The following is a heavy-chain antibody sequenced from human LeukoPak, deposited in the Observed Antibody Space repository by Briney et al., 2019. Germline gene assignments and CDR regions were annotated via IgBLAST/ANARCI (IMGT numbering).Heavy chain of an antibody. CDR1: GDSITSTNW. CDR3: AKSDGYGLIDY. J-gene: IGHJ4*02. CDR2: IFHNGNN. V-gene: IGHV4-4*02. D-gene: IGHD2-21*02. Sequence: SGTLSHACGVSGDSITSTNWWAWVRQSTGKGLQWIGDIFHNGNNNYNPSLKSRVTISLDTSENQFSLKLNSVTAADTAMYYCAKSDGYGLIDYWGQGTLVTVSS.